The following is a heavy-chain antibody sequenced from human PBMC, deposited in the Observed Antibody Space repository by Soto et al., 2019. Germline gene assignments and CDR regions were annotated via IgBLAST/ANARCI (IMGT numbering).Heavy chain of an antibody. D-gene: IGHD1-26*01. CDR2: IRNKANRYST. Sequence: EVQLVESGGGLVQPGGSLRLSWAASGFIFSDHYMDWVRQAPGKGLEWVGRIRNKANRYSTEYAASVRGRFTISRDDSKNSLYVQMNCLKPEDTAVYYCVRVMEGGNYDYWGQGTLVTVSS. V-gene: IGHV3-72*01. CDR1: GFIFSDHY. J-gene: IGHJ4*02. CDR3: VRVMEGGNYDY.